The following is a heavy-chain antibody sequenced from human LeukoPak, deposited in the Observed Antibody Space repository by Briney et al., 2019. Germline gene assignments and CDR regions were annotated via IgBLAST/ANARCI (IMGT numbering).Heavy chain of an antibody. D-gene: IGHD6-13*01. CDR3: ARGLSSSWSMDY. CDR2: INPHSGDT. V-gene: IGHV1-2*02. Sequence: ASVKVSCKASGYTFSGYYMHWVRQAPGQGLEWMGWINPHSGDTNYPQQFQGRVTMTRDTSISTAFMELTRLKSDDTAMYYCARGLSSSWSMDYWGQGTPVTVSS. CDR1: GYTFSGYY. J-gene: IGHJ4*02.